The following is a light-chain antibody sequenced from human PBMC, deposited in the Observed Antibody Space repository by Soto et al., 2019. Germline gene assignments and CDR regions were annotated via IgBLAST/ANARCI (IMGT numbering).Light chain of an antibody. CDR3: SSYTSSTTPYV. J-gene: IGLJ1*01. CDR2: DVN. V-gene: IGLV2-14*01. Sequence: QSALTQPASVSGSPGQSITISCTGTSSDVGGYNFVSWCQQHPGKAPKLIIYDVNNRPSGVPARFSGSKSGNTASLTISGLQAEDESDYYCSSYTSSTTPYVFGTGTKVTVL. CDR1: SSDVGGYNF.